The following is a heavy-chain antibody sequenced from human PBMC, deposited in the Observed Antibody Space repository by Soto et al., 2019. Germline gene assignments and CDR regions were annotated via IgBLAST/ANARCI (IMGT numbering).Heavy chain of an antibody. D-gene: IGHD2-2*01. CDR1: GFTFSSYW. CDR2: INSDGSST. CDR3: ARSVGYCSSTSCLAPFY. Sequence: GGSLRLSCAASGFTFSSYWMHWVRQAPGKGLVWVSRINSDGSSTSYADSVKGRFTISRDNAKNTLYLQMNSLRAEDTAVYYCARSVGYCSSTSCLAPFYWGQGTLVTVSS. V-gene: IGHV3-74*01. J-gene: IGHJ4*02.